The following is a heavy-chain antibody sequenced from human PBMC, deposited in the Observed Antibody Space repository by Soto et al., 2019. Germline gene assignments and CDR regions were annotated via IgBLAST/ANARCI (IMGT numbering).Heavy chain of an antibody. J-gene: IGHJ4*02. D-gene: IGHD3-16*01. CDR3: ARGSTDYDYVWGSSYYFDY. V-gene: IGHV4-59*01. CDR2: IYYSGST. Sequence: SETLSLTCTVSGGSISSYYWSWIRQPPGKGLEWIGYIYYSGSTNYNPSLKSRVTISVDTSKNQFSLKLRSVTAADTAVYYCARGSTDYDYVWGSSYYFDYWGQGTLGTVSS. CDR1: GGSISSYY.